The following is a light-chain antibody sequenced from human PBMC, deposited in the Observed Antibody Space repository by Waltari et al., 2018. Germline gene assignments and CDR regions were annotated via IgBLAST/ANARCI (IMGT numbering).Light chain of an antibody. Sequence: CRGRTSCSRAVACDHQTAGPPTRLLICGASNRASGIPDGCSGSGSGTDFRLTISRLEPEDFAVYYCQHYVRLPATFGQGTKVEIK. J-gene: IGKJ1*01. CDR2: GAS. CDR3: QHYVRLPAT. CDR1: TSCSRAV. V-gene: IGKV3-20*01.